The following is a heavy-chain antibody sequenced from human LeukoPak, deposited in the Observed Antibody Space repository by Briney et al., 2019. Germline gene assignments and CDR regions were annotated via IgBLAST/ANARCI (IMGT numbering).Heavy chain of an antibody. CDR2: VIPILGTP. Sequence: SVKGSCKASGDTFSTYTVTWVRQAPGQGLEWMGGVIPILGTPNYAQKFQGRVTITADKSTTTVSIDLRSLRSDDTAVYYCARDLDILTGYYKPNNWFDPWGQGTLVTVSS. J-gene: IGHJ5*02. D-gene: IGHD3-9*01. CDR3: ARDLDILTGYYKPNNWFDP. CDR1: GDTFSTYT. V-gene: IGHV1-69*08.